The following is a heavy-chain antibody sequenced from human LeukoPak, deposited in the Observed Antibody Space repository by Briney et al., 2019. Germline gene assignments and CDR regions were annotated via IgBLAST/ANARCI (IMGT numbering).Heavy chain of an antibody. CDR2: ISWNSGSI. V-gene: IGHV3-9*01. D-gene: IGHD5-18*01. CDR1: GFTFDDYG. Sequence: TGGSLRLSCAASGFTFDDYGMNWVRQAPGKGLEWVSGISWNSGSIGYADSVKGRFTISRDNAKNSLYLQMNSLRAEDTALYYCAKDRGGLQLDYWGQGTLVTVSS. CDR3: AKDRGGLQLDY. J-gene: IGHJ4*02.